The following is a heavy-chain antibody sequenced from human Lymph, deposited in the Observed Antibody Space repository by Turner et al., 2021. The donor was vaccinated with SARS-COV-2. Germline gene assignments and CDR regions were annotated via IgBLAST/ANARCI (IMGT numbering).Heavy chain of an antibody. D-gene: IGHD1-26*01. J-gene: IGHJ4*02. CDR2: INWSGGSI. Sequence: EVQLVESGGGLVQPGRSLSLSCPAAGFTFDDYAMHGVRQAPGEGLEWVLGINWSGGSIAYADSVKGRFTISKDNTKNSLYLQMNSLRAEDTAFYYCAKDLAGTYYSSFDYWGQGTLVTVSS. V-gene: IGHV3-9*01. CDR1: GFTFDDYA. CDR3: AKDLAGTYYSSFDY.